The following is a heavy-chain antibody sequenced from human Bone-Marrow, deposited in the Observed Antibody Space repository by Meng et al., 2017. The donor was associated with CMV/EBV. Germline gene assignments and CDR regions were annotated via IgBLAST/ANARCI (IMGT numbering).Heavy chain of an antibody. CDR1: GGSFSGYY. Sequence: SQTLSLTCAVYGGSFSGYYWSWIRQPPGKGLEWIGEINHSGSTNYNPSLKSRVTISVDTSKNQFSLKLSSVTAADTAVYYCASWGPIQGLDYWGQGTLVTVSS. J-gene: IGHJ4*02. CDR2: INHSGST. D-gene: IGHD3-16*01. CDR3: ASWGPIQGLDY. V-gene: IGHV4-34*01.